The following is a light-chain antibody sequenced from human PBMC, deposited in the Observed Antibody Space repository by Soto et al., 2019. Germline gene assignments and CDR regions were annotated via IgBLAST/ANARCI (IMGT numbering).Light chain of an antibody. CDR1: SSDVGGYNY. J-gene: IGLJ2*01. V-gene: IGLV2-14*01. CDR3: SSYTSSSTGV. Sequence: QAVVTQPASASGSPGQSITISCTGTSSDVGGYNYVSWYQQHPGKAPKLMIYDVSNRPSGVSNRFSGSKSGNTASLTISGLQAEDEADYYCSSYTSSSTGVFGGGTKLTVL. CDR2: DVS.